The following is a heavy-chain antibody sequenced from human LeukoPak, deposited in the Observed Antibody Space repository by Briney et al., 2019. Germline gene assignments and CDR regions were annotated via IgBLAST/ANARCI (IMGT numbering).Heavy chain of an antibody. CDR3: AKEASRGSSFAYTPIEKPYYLDY. CDR2: IRYGGSHK. V-gene: IGHV3-30*02. Sequence: GGSLRLSCAASGFTFSSSGMRWVRQAPGKGLEWVAFIRYGGSHKYYADSVKGRFTISRDNSKNTLFLQMSSLRAEDTAVYYCAKEASRGSSFAYTPIEKPYYLDYWGQGTLVTVSS. D-gene: IGHD5-18*01. J-gene: IGHJ4*02. CDR1: GFTFSSSG.